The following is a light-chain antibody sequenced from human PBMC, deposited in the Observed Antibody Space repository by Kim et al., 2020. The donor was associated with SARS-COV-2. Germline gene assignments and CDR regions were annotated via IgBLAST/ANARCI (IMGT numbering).Light chain of an antibody. CDR3: QQYNNWPPYT. CDR1: QSVSSN. V-gene: IGKV3-15*01. CDR2: GAS. J-gene: IGKJ2*01. Sequence: VSPGERATRACRASQSVSSNLAWYQQKPGQAPRLLIYGASTRATGIPARFSGSGSGTEFTLTISSLQSEDFAVYYCQQYNNWPPYTFGQGTKLEI.